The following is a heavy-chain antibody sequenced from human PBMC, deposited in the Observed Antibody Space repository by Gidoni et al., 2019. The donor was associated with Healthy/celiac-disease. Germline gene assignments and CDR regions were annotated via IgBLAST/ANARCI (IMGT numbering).Heavy chain of an antibody. V-gene: IGHV4-39*01. CDR2: IYYSGST. D-gene: IGHD6-19*01. CDR3: AGGWSVGY. CDR1: GGSISSSSHY. Sequence: QLQLQESGPGLVKPSETLSLTCTVSGGSISSSSHYWGWVRQPPGEGLEWIGSIYYSGSTYYNPSLKSRVTISVDTSKNQFSLKLSSVTAADTAVYYCAGGWSVGYWGQGTLVTVSS. J-gene: IGHJ4*02.